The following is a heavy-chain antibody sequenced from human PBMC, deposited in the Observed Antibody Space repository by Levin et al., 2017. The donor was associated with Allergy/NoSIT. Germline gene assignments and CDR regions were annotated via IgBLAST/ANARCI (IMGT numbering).Heavy chain of an antibody. D-gene: IGHD2-2*02. V-gene: IGHV4-31*03. CDR3: ARSYPYPSFYFDY. J-gene: IGHJ4*02. CDR1: GGSISSGGYY. Sequence: SQTLSLTCTVSGGSISSGGYYWSWIRQHPGKGLEWIGYIYYSGSTYYNPSLKSRVTISVDTSKNQFSLKLSSVTAADTAVYYCARSYPYPSFYFDYWGQGTLVTVSS. CDR2: IYYSGST.